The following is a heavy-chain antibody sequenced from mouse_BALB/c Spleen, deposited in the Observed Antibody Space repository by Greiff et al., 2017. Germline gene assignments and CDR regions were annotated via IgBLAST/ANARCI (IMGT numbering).Heavy chain of an antibody. CDR3: ARGYDGDFDY. Sequence: EVQLQESGPELVTPGASVKVSCKASGYAFTSYNMYWVKQSHGKSLEWIGYIDPYSGGTSYNQKFKGKAIMTVDKSSSTVYMHLNSLTSEDSAVYYCARGYDGDFDYWGQGTTLTVSS. J-gene: IGHJ2*01. CDR2: IDPYSGGT. CDR1: GYAFTSYN. V-gene: IGHV1S135*01. D-gene: IGHD2-14*01.